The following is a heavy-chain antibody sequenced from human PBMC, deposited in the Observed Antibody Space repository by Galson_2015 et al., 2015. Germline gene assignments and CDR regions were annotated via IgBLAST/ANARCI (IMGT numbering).Heavy chain of an antibody. J-gene: IGHJ4*02. Sequence: SVKVSCKASGYTFTSYYMHWVRQTPVQGLEWMGIIDPSGGNATYAQRFQGRVTMTRDTSTSTVYMELSRLRFEDTAVYYCAGAADQYFDYWGQGTPLTVSS. CDR1: GYTFTSYY. CDR2: IDPSGGNA. V-gene: IGHV1-46*01. CDR3: AGAADQYFDY.